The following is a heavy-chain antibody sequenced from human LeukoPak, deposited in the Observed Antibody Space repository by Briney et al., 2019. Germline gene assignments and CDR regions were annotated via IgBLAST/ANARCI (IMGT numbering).Heavy chain of an antibody. J-gene: IGHJ4*02. CDR1: SGSFSSGGYY. D-gene: IGHD5-12*01. CDR2: IYDGGST. Sequence: SETLSLTCTVSSGSFSSGGYYWSWIRQPPGAGLEWIGYIYDGGSTYYNPSLKSRVTISVDTSKNQFSLKLSSVTAADTAVYYCARQSVAALDYWGQGTLVTVSS. V-gene: IGHV4-61*08. CDR3: ARQSVAALDY.